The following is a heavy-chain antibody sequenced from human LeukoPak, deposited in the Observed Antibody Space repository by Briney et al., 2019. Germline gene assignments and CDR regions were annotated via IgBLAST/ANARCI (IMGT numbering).Heavy chain of an antibody. V-gene: IGHV3-9*01. D-gene: IGHD3-10*01. CDR3: AKSHGSGSYYPLDY. CDR2: ISWNSGSI. Sequence: GGSLRLSCAASGFTFDDYAMHWVRQAPGKGLEWVSGISWNSGSIGYADSVKGRFTISRDNAKNSLYLQMNSLRAEDTALYYCAKSHGSGSYYPLDYWGQGTLVTVSS. CDR1: GFTFDDYA. J-gene: IGHJ4*02.